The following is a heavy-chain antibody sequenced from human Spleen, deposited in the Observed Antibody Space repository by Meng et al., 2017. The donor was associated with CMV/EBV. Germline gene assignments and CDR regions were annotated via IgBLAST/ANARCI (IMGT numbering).Heavy chain of an antibody. CDR3: ARAKYYDFWSGYYYFDY. Sequence: SISRSSYYWGWIRQPPGKGLEWIWSIYYSGSTYYNPSLKSRVTISVDTSKNQFSLKLSSVTAADTAVYYCARAKYYDFWSGYYYFDYWGQGTLVTVSS. CDR1: SISRSSYY. CDR2: IYYSGST. V-gene: IGHV4-39*07. D-gene: IGHD3-3*01. J-gene: IGHJ4*02.